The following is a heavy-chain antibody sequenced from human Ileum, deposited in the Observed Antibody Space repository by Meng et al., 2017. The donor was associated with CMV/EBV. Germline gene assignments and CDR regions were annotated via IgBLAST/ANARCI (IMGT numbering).Heavy chain of an antibody. CDR2: FSTSSSHI. J-gene: IGHJ4*02. Sequence: FTFSSYTMKWHRQAPGKGLGLVSAFSTSSSHIYSADSVKVRFTISRDNAKISLYLQMDSLRAGDTAVYYCVRADPTRTSTIASCLDYWGQGSLVIVSS. CDR1: FTFSSYT. CDR3: VRADPTRTSTIASCLDY. D-gene: IGHD2-2*01. V-gene: IGHV3-21*01.